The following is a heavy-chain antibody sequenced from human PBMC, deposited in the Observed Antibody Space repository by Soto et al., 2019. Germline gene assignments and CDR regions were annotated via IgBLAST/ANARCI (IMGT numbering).Heavy chain of an antibody. CDR2: ISYDGSNK. CDR1: GFTFSSYA. CDR3: AGRPSWLLLDAFDI. D-gene: IGHD3-3*01. Sequence: QVQLVESGGGVVQPGRSLRLSCAASGFTFSSYAMHWVRQAPGKGLEWVAVISYDGSNKYYADSVKGRFTISRDNSKNTLYLQMNSLRDEDTAVYYCAGRPSWLLLDAFDIWGQGTMVTVSS. J-gene: IGHJ3*02. V-gene: IGHV3-30-3*01.